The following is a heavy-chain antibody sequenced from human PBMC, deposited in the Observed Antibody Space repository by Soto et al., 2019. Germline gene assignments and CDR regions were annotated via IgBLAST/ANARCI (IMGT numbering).Heavy chain of an antibody. V-gene: IGHV4-34*01. Sequence: SETLSLTCAVYGGSFSGYYWSWIRQPPGKGLEWIGEINHSGSTNYNPSLKSRVTISVDTSKNQFSLKLSSVTAADTAVYYCALAERYLAYYGLDVWGQGTTVT. J-gene: IGHJ6*02. CDR1: GGSFSGYY. CDR3: ALAERYLAYYGLDV. D-gene: IGHD1-26*01. CDR2: INHSGST.